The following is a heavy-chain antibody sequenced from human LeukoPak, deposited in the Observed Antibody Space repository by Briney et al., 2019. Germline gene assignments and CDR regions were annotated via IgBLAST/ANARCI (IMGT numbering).Heavy chain of an antibody. CDR3: AKDGFRGDCIGGSCYPFDP. D-gene: IGHD2-15*01. CDR1: GFTFSSYA. Sequence: GGSLRLSCAASGFTFSSYAMSWVRQAPGKGLEWVSTISDSGGNTYYADSVKGRFTISRDNSKNTLYLQMNSLGAEDTALYYCAKDGFRGDCIGGSCYPFDPWGQGTLVTVSS. V-gene: IGHV3-23*01. CDR2: ISDSGGNT. J-gene: IGHJ5*02.